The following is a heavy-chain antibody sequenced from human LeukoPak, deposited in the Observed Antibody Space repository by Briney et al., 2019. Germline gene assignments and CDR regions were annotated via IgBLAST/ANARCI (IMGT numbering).Heavy chain of an antibody. CDR2: INHSGST. CDR1: GGSISGYY. V-gene: IGHV4-34*01. D-gene: IGHD2-15*01. CDR3: ARGDRDSPTYYYYYYSMDV. Sequence: PSETLSLTCAVYGGSISGYYWSWIRQPPGKGLEWIGEINHSGSTNYNPSLKSRVTISVDTSKNQFSLKLSSVTAADTAVYYCARGDRDSPTYYYYYYSMDVWGKGTTVTVSS. J-gene: IGHJ6*03.